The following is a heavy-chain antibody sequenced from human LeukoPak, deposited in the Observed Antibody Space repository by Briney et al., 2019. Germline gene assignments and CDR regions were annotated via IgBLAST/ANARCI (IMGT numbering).Heavy chain of an antibody. CDR3: ARDLRTYSSSWYSLFDY. D-gene: IGHD6-13*01. V-gene: IGHV3-30*04. J-gene: IGHJ4*02. CDR2: ISYDGSNK. Sequence: PGGSLRLSCAASGFTFSSYAMHWVRQAPGKGLEWVAVISYDGSNKYYADSVKGRFTISRDNSKNTLYLQMNSLRAEDTAVYYCARDLRTYSSSWYSLFDYWDQGTLVTVSS. CDR1: GFTFSSYA.